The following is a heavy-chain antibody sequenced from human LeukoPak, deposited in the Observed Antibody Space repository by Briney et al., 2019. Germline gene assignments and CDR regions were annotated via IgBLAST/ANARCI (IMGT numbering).Heavy chain of an antibody. J-gene: IGHJ4*02. CDR1: GGSFSGYY. V-gene: IGHV4-34*01. D-gene: IGHD3-3*01. Sequence: PSETLSLTCAVYGGSFSGYYWSWIRQPPGKGLEWIGEINHSGSTNYNLSLKSRVTISVDTSKNQFSLKLSSVTAADTAVYYCARGEPTNYDFWSGYPGKYYFDYWGQGTLVTVSS. CDR3: ARGEPTNYDFWSGYPGKYYFDY. CDR2: INHSGST.